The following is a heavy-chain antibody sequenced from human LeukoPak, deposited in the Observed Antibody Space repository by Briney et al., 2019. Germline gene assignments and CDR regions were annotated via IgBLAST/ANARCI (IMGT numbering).Heavy chain of an antibody. D-gene: IGHD3-10*01. CDR2: IIPILGIA. J-gene: IGHJ6*04. CDR1: GGTFSSYA. CDR3: ASRLTMVRGSDV. V-gene: IGHV1-69*04. Sequence: SVKVSCKASGGTFSSYAISWVRQAPGQGLEWMGRIIPILGIANYAQKFQGRVTITADKSTSTAYMELSSLRSEDTAVYYCASRLTMVRGSDVWGRGTTVTVSS.